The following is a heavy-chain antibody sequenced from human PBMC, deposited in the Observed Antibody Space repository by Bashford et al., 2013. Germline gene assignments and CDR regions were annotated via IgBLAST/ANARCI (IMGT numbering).Heavy chain of an antibody. CDR3: ANVTFEDSIVKLNIGWFDP. J-gene: IGHJ5*02. D-gene: IGHD2-21*01. V-gene: IGHV3-23*01. Sequence: VRQAPGKGLEWVSAISGSGGSTYYADSVKGRFTISRDNSKNTLYLQMNSLRDEDTAVYYCANVTFEDSIVKLNIGWFDPWGQGTLVTVSS. CDR2: ISGSGGST.